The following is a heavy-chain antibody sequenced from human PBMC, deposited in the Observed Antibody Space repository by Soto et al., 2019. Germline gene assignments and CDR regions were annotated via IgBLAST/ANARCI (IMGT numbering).Heavy chain of an antibody. D-gene: IGHD3-10*01. J-gene: IGHJ4*02. CDR2: IWFDGSTQ. V-gene: IGHV3-33*01. CDR3: ARDPLLRAPGYFDY. CDR1: GITFGIYG. Sequence: GGSLRLSCAASGITFGIYGMHLVRQSPGKGLEWLAVIWFDGSTQYYADSVKGRFTISRDNAKNTLYLQMNNLRAEDKALYYCARDPLLRAPGYFDYWCQGTQVTVSS.